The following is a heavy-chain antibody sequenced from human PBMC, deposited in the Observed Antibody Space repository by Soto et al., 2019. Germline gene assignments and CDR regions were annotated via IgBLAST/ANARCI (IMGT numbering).Heavy chain of an antibody. D-gene: IGHD3-16*02. CDR2: MYYSGSF. Sequence: SETLSLTCTVSGGSISGGGSYWSWIRQRPGKGLEWIGYMYYSGSFYYNPSLKGRVMISLDTSKNQFSLSLSSVTAADTAVYYCARGPNYDYIWGSYRYTRGGYYYMDVWGKGTTVTVSS. J-gene: IGHJ6*03. V-gene: IGHV4-31*03. CDR3: ARGPNYDYIWGSYRYTRGGYYYMDV. CDR1: GGSISGGGSY.